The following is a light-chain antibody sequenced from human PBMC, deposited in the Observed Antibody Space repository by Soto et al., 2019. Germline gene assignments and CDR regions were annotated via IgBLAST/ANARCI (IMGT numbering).Light chain of an antibody. CDR1: SSNIGSNT. Sequence: QSVLTQPPSASGTPGQRVTISCSGSSSNIGSNTVNWYQQLPGTAPKLLIYSDNQRPSGVPDRFSCSKSGTSASLAISGLQSEDEADYYCAAWDDSLNGSNWVFGGGTKLTVL. J-gene: IGLJ3*02. CDR2: SDN. V-gene: IGLV1-44*01. CDR3: AAWDDSLNGSNWV.